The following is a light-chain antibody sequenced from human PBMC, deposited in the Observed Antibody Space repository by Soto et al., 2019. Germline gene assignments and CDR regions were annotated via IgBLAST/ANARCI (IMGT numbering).Light chain of an antibody. V-gene: IGKV1-5*03. CDR1: QSISSW. Sequence: DIQMTQSPSTLSASVGDRVTITCRASQSISSWLAWYQQKPGKAPKLLIYKASSLESGVPSRFSGSGSGTEFTLTISSLQPDDFATYYCQQYHSYMYTFGQGTKLEIK. CDR3: QQYHSYMYT. J-gene: IGKJ2*01. CDR2: KAS.